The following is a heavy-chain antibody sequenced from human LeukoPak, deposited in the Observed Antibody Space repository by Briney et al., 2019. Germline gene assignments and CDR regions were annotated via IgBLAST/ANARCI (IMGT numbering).Heavy chain of an antibody. CDR3: ASIDLWTGITGTTGSRGYYFDY. Sequence: SETLSLTCTVSGGSISTSSYYCGWVRQPPGKGLKWIGNIFYGGSTYYSPSLQIRVPISLDTSRNQFSLKLNSVTAADTAVYYCASIDLWTGITGTTGSRGYYFDYWGQGTLVTVSS. D-gene: IGHD1-20*01. CDR1: GGSISTSSYY. CDR2: IFYGGST. V-gene: IGHV4-39*07. J-gene: IGHJ4*02.